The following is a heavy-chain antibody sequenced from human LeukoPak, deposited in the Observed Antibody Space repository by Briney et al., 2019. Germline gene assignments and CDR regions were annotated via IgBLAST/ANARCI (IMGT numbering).Heavy chain of an antibody. V-gene: IGHV4-34*01. D-gene: IGHD3-10*01. CDR1: GGSFSGYY. Sequence: SETLSLTCAVYGGSFSGYYWSWIRQPPGKGLEWIGEINHSGSTNYNPSLKSRVTISVDTSKNQFSLKLSSVTAADTAVYYCAGHIQKLTMVRGVIIRGGYFDYWGQGTLVTVSS. CDR2: INHSGST. J-gene: IGHJ4*02. CDR3: AGHIQKLTMVRGVIIRGGYFDY.